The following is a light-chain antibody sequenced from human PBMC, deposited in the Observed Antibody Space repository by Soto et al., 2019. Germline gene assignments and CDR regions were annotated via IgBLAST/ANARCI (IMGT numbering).Light chain of an antibody. CDR3: HQYCSSPRT. Sequence: IVLTQSPGTLSLSPGESATLSCSASQSFDRYLAWYQQKPGQAPRLLMYRASTRAFGIPDRFTGSGSGTELTLTISRLEPEDFAVYFCHQYCSSPRTFGQGTKVEIK. J-gene: IGKJ1*01. CDR2: RAS. V-gene: IGKV3-20*01. CDR1: QSFDRY.